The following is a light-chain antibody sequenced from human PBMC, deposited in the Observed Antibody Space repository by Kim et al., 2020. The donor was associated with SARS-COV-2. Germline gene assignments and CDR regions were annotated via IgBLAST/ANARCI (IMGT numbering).Light chain of an antibody. CDR3: QQYYKWPLT. CDR2: GAS. CDR1: QTVSSN. J-gene: IGKJ4*01. Sequence: EIVMTQSPATLSVSPGERATLSCRASQTVSSNLAWYQQKPGQAPRLLIFGASTRATGIPASFSGSGSGTEFTLTISSLQSEDFAVYYCQQYYKWPLTFGGGTKLEI. V-gene: IGKV3-15*01.